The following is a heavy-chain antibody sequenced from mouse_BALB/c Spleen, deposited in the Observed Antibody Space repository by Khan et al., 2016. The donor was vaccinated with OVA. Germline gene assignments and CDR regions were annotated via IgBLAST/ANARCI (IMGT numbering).Heavy chain of an antibody. D-gene: IGHD2-2*01. Sequence: VQLKESGPELMKPGASVKISCKASGYSFTNYYIHWVIQSHGKSLEWIGYIDPFSGCTTYNQKFKGKATLTVDKSSSTAYIHLSNLTSEDSAVYYCTRHGFVAWFTYWGQGTLVTVSA. J-gene: IGHJ3*01. CDR2: IDPFSGCT. CDR1: GYSFTNYY. CDR3: TRHGFVAWFTY. V-gene: IGHV1S135*01.